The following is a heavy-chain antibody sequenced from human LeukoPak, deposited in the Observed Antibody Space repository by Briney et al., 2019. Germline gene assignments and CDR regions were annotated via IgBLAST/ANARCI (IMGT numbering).Heavy chain of an antibody. CDR2: ISAYNGNT. CDR3: VRGYDGVTTASDAFDI. V-gene: IGHV1-18*01. CDR1: GYTFTSYG. Sequence: ASVKVSCKASGYTFTSYGISWVRQAPGQGLEWMGWISAYNGNTNYAQKLQGGVTMTTDTSTSTAYMELRSLRSDDTAVYYCVRGYDGVTTASDAFDIWGQGTMVTVSS. D-gene: IGHD4-11*01. J-gene: IGHJ3*02.